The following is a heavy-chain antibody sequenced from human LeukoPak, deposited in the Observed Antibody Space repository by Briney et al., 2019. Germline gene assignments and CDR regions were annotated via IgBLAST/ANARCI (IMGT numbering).Heavy chain of an antibody. V-gene: IGHV3-30*02. J-gene: IGHJ4*02. CDR1: GFTFSTYG. CDR2: IRSDGSNK. Sequence: GGSLRLSCAASGFTFSTYGMHWVRQAPGKGLELVAFIRSDGSNKYYADSVKGRFTIPRDNSKNSLYLQMNRLRAEDTAVYYCAKGAHYYGSGSHRRGHYFDYWGQGTLVTVSS. D-gene: IGHD3-10*01. CDR3: AKGAHYYGSGSHRRGHYFDY.